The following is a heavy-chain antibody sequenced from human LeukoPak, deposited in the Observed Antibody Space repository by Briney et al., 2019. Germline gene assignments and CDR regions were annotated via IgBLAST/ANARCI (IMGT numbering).Heavy chain of an antibody. CDR2: ISFDASNK. V-gene: IGHV3-30*18. Sequence: PGGSLRLSCAASGFTFSSYGMHWVRQAPGKGLEWVAVISFDASNKYYADSVKGRFTISRDNSKNTLYLQMNSLRAEDTAVYYCAKDVDPFGSGSYVEGFDYWGQGTLVTVSS. CDR3: AKDVDPFGSGSYVEGFDY. CDR1: GFTFSSYG. D-gene: IGHD3-10*01. J-gene: IGHJ4*02.